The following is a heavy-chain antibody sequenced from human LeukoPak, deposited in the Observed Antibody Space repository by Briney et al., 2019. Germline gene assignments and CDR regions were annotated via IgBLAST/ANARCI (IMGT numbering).Heavy chain of an antibody. V-gene: IGHV3-64*01. CDR3: ARVILTGYYYDS. D-gene: IGHD3-9*01. CDR1: GFTFSTYA. Sequence: PGGSLRLSCAASGFTFSTYALHWVPQAPGKGLEFVSGVNSNGGNTYYANSVKGRFTISRDNSKNTLYLQMGSLRPENMAVYHCARVILTGYYYDSWGQGTLVTVSS. CDR2: VNSNGGNT. J-gene: IGHJ4*02.